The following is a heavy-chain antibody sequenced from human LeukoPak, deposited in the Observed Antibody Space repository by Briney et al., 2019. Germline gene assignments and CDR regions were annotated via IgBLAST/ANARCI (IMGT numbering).Heavy chain of an antibody. CDR2: IYSGGST. CDR1: GFTVSSNY. Sequence: SGGSLRLSCAASGFTVSSNYMSWVRQAPGKGLEWVSVIYSGGSTYYADSVKGRFTISRDNSKNTLSLQMNSLRAEDTSVYYCARGQRRHIDMAPSFDYWGQGTLVTVSS. CDR3: ARGQRRHIDMAPSFDY. D-gene: IGHD5-24*01. V-gene: IGHV3-66*02. J-gene: IGHJ4*02.